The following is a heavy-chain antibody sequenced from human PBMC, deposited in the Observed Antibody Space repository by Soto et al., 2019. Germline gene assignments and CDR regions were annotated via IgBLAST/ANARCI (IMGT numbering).Heavy chain of an antibody. CDR3: ARESFIVVVPAAILADP. D-gene: IGHD2-2*02. CDR2: ISGSGGST. V-gene: IGHV3-23*01. J-gene: IGHJ5*02. CDR1: GFTFSSYA. Sequence: LRLSCAASGFTFSSYAMSWVRQAPGKGLEWVSAISGSGGSTYYADSVKGRFTISRDNSKNTLYLQMNSLRAEDTAVYYCARESFIVVVPAAILADPWGQGTLVTVSS.